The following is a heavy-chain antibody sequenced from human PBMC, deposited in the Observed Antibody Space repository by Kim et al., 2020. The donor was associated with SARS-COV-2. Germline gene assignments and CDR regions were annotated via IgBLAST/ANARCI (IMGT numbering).Heavy chain of an antibody. V-gene: IGHV4-34*01. D-gene: IGHD3-3*01. CDR3: ARGGRFFYDFWSGYYEFDY. J-gene: IGHJ4*02. Sequence: SETLSLTCAVYGGSFSGYYWSWIRQPPGKGLEWIGEINHSGSTNYNPSLKSRVTISVDTSKNQFSLKLSSVTAADTAVYYCARGGRFFYDFWSGYYEFDYWGQGTLVTVSS. CDR2: INHSGST. CDR1: GGSFSGYY.